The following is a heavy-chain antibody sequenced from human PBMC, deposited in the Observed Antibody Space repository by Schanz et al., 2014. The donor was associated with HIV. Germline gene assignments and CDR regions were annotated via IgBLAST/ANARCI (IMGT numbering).Heavy chain of an antibody. CDR2: IYYSGST. D-gene: IGHD3-22*01. V-gene: IGHV4-31*03. Sequence: QVLLQESGPGLVKPSQTLSLTCTVSGGSISSGGYYWSWIRQHPGKGLEWIGDIYYSGSTYYNPSLKSRVTISVDTSKNQFSLKLSSVTAAATAVYYCAAARGYYYDSSGYQGAAFDIWGQGTMVTVSS. J-gene: IGHJ3*02. CDR1: GGSISSGGYY. CDR3: AAARGYYYDSSGYQGAAFDI.